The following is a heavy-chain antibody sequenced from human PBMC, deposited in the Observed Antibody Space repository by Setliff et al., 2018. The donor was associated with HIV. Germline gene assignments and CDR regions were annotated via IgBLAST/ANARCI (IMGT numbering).Heavy chain of an antibody. V-gene: IGHV4-38-2*01. J-gene: IGHJ4*02. CDR1: AYSISSGYY. CDR3: ASEDCGGGSCRPDN. D-gene: IGHD2-15*01. Sequence: SETLSLTCAVSAYSISSGYYWGWIRQPPGKGLEWIGSIYHTGSTSYNPSLRSRVTMSIDASKNHFSLKLTSVTAADTAVYYCASEDCGGGSCRPDNWGQGTLVTVSS. CDR2: IYHTGST.